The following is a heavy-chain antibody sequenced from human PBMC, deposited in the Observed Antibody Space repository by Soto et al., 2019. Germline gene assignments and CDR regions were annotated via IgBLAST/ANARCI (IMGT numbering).Heavy chain of an antibody. CDR3: ARGGAWSRYYDSSGYFDY. D-gene: IGHD3-22*01. CDR1: GGSISSYY. J-gene: IGHJ4*02. CDR2: IYYSVST. V-gene: IGHV4-59*01. Sequence: PSETLSLTCTVSGGSISSYYWSWIRQPPGKGLEWIGYIYYSVSTNYNPSLKSRVTISVDTSKNQFSLKLSSVTAADTAVYYCARGGAWSRYYDSSGYFDYWGQGTLVTVSS.